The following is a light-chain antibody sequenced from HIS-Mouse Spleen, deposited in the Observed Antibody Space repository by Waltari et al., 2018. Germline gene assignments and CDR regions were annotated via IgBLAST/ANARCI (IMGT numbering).Light chain of an antibody. J-gene: IGLJ2*01. V-gene: IGLV3-21*02. CDR2: DGS. CDR1: NIGSKI. CDR3: QVWDSSSDHVV. Sequence: SYVLTQPPSVSVAPGETARITCGGNNIGSKIVHWYQQKPGQAPVLVVYDGSDRPSGIPERFAGYNYGTTATMIISRVEAGDEADYYCQVWDSSSDHVVFGGGTKLTVL.